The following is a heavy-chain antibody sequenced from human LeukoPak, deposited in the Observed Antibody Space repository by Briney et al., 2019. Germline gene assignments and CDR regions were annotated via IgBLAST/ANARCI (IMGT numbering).Heavy chain of an antibody. Sequence: GGSLRLSCAASGFTVSSNYMSWVRQAPGKGLEWVSVIYSGGSTYYADYVKGRFTISRDNSKNTLYLQMNSLRAEDTAVYYCARDRGPMVRGVPYYYGMDVWGQGTTVTVSS. CDR1: GFTVSSNY. V-gene: IGHV3-66*01. CDR2: IYSGGST. J-gene: IGHJ6*02. D-gene: IGHD3-10*01. CDR3: ARDRGPMVRGVPYYYGMDV.